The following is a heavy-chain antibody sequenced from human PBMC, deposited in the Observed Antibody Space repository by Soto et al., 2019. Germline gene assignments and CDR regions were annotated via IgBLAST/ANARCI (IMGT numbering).Heavy chain of an antibody. Sequence: QLQLQESGSGLVKPSQTLSLTCAVSGGSISSGGYSWSWIRQPPGKGLEWIGYIYHSGSTYYNPSLKSRVTISVDRSKNQFSLKLSSVTAADTAVYYCARELGGGLVNSWFDPWGQGTLVTVSS. J-gene: IGHJ5*02. CDR3: ARELGGGLVNSWFDP. CDR2: IYHSGST. D-gene: IGHD3-9*01. V-gene: IGHV4-30-2*01. CDR1: GGSISSGGYS.